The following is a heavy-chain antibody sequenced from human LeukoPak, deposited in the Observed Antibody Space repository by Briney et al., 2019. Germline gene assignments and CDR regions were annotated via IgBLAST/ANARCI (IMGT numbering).Heavy chain of an antibody. CDR1: GFTFSSYA. CDR3: AELSITGIGGA. V-gene: IGHV3-23*01. Sequence: PGGSLRLSCAASGFTFSSYAMSWVRQAPGKGLEWVSAISGSGGSTYYADSVKGRFTISRDNAKNSLYLQMNSLRAEDTAVYYCAELSITGIGGAWATGTTVTTSS. J-gene: IGHJ6*04. D-gene: IGHD1-20*01. CDR2: ISGSGGST.